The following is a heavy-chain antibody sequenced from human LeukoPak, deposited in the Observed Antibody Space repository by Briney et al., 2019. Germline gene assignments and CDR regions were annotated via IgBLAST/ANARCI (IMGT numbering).Heavy chain of an antibody. CDR2: IYYSGST. CDR1: AGSISSSSYY. J-gene: IGHJ6*03. V-gene: IGHV4-39*01. D-gene: IGHD3-22*01. Sequence: SETLSLTXTVSAGSISSSSYYWGWSRQPPEKGQDWIGSIYYSGSTYYNPSLQSRVTISADTSKNQFSLKLSSVAAADTAVYYCARSPIYDSSGYYYVGSYYYYMDVWGKGTTVTVSS. CDR3: ARSPIYDSSGYYYVGSYYYYMDV.